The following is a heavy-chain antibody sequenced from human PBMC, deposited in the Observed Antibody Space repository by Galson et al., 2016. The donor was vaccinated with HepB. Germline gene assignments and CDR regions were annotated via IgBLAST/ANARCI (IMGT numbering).Heavy chain of an antibody. CDR3: ARPKYSSDLDAFDL. CDR2: IYPGDSDT. J-gene: IGHJ3*01. D-gene: IGHD6-19*01. V-gene: IGHV5-51*01. CDR1: GYNFNSHW. Sequence: QSGAEVKKPGESLRFSCKGSGYNFNSHWIGWLRQMPGKGLEWMGTIYPGDSDTKYSLSLQGQVTISADKSINTAYLQWSSLKASGTAMYFCARPKYSSDLDAFDLWGQGTMVTVSS.